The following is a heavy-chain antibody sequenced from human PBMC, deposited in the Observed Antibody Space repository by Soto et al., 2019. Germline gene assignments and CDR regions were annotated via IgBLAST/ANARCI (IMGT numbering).Heavy chain of an antibody. V-gene: IGHV1-3*01. CDR2: INAGNGNT. CDR1: GYTFTSDA. CDR3: AREYCTNGVCYTYYYYYDMDV. D-gene: IGHD2-8*01. Sequence: ASVKVSCKASGYTFTSDAMHWVRQAPGQRLEWMGWINAGNGNTKYSQKFQGRVTITRATSASTAYMELSSLRSEDTAVYYCAREYCTNGVCYTYYYYYDMDVWGQETTVTVSS. J-gene: IGHJ6*02.